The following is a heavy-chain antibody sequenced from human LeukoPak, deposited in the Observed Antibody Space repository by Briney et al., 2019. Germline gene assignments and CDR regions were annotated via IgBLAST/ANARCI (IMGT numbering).Heavy chain of an antibody. Sequence: PSETLSLTCTVSGDSISSSTNYWGWIRQPPGKGLEWIGSIYHSGSTYYNPSLKSRVTISVDTSKNQFSLKLSSVTAADTAVYYCARICRFGSGKQNYFDYWGQGTLVTVSS. CDR3: ARICRFGSGKQNYFDY. J-gene: IGHJ4*02. V-gene: IGHV4-39*07. D-gene: IGHD6-19*01. CDR2: IYHSGST. CDR1: GDSISSSTNY.